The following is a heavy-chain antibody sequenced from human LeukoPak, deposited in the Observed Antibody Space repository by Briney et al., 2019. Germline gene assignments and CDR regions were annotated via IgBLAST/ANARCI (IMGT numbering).Heavy chain of an antibody. CDR2: IYYSGST. V-gene: IGHV4-59*01. J-gene: IGHJ2*01. D-gene: IGHD4-17*01. CDR3: ARDTDGVGWYFDL. Sequence: KASETLSLTCTVSGGSIISYYWSWIRQPPGKGLEWIGYIYYSGSTNYNPSLKSRVTISVDTSKNQFSLKLSSVTAADTAVYYCARDTDGVGWYFDLWGRGTLVTVSS. CDR1: GGSIISYY.